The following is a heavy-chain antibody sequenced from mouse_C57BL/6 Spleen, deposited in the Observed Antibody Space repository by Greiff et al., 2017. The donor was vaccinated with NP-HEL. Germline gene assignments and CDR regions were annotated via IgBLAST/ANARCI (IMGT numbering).Heavy chain of an antibody. J-gene: IGHJ2*01. Sequence: VQLQQSGAELARPGASVKMSCKASGYTFTSYTMHWVKQRPGQGLEWIGYINPSSGYTKYNQKFKDKATLTADKSSSTAYMQLSSLTSEDSAVYYCARSGATVVAPLFDYWGQGTTLTVSS. D-gene: IGHD1-1*01. CDR2: INPSSGYT. V-gene: IGHV1-4*01. CDR3: ARSGATVVAPLFDY. CDR1: GYTFTSYT.